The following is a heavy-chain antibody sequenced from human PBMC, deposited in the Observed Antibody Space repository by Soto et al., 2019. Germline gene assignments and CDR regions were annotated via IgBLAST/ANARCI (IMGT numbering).Heavy chain of an antibody. Sequence: QVQLVQSGAEVTKPGSSVKVSCRASGGHFDRFALSWLRQAHGQGLEWMGGIIPFLSATTYAHKFQGRVTITADESASTLSLELRSLTSDDTAVYYCARGEDDYADFGSMDVWGQGTSVTVSS. J-gene: IGHJ6*02. CDR1: GGHFDRFA. CDR3: ARGEDDYADFGSMDV. D-gene: IGHD4-17*01. V-gene: IGHV1-69*01. CDR2: IIPFLSAT.